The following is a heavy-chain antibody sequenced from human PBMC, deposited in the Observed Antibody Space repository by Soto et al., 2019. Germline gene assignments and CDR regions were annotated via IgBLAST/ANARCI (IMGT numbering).Heavy chain of an antibody. CDR1: GFTFSSYA. D-gene: IGHD2-15*01. CDR2: ISGSGGST. V-gene: IGHV3-23*01. CDR3: AKRGYCSGGSCYRHFDY. Sequence: PGGSLRLSCAASGFTFSSYAMSWFRQAPGKGLEWVSAISGSGGSTYYADSVKGRFTISRDNSKNTLYLQMNSLRAEDTAVYYCAKRGYCSGGSCYRHFDYWGQGTLVTVSS. J-gene: IGHJ4*02.